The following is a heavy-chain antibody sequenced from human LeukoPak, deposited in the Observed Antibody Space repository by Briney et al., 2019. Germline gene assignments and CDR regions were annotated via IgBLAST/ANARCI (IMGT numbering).Heavy chain of an antibody. CDR1: GFTFSSYG. V-gene: IGHV3-30*03. J-gene: IGHJ4*02. Sequence: PGRSLRLSCAASGFTFSSYGMHWVRQAPGKGLEWVAVISYDGSNKYYADSVKGRFTISRDNSKNTLYLQMNSLRAEDTAVYYCARDQGGSHSYWGQGTLVTVSS. CDR3: ARDQGGSHSY. D-gene: IGHD1-26*01. CDR2: ISYDGSNK.